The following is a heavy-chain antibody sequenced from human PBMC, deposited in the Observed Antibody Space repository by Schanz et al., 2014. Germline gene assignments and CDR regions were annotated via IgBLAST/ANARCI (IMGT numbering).Heavy chain of an antibody. J-gene: IGHJ3*02. Sequence: QVQLVQSGVEVKKPGASVKVSCKASGYSFTGYYMNWVRQAPGQGLEWMGWINPSSGGTNYAQKFQGRVTVTRDTSTTTVYMDLSSLISEDTAVYYCAFDRDDAYDIWGQGTTVTVSS. V-gene: IGHV1-2*02. CDR2: INPSSGGT. CDR3: AFDRDDAYDI. CDR1: GYSFTGYY. D-gene: IGHD3-9*01.